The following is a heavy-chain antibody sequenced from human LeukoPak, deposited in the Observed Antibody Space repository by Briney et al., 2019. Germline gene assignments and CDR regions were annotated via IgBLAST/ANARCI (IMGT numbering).Heavy chain of an antibody. J-gene: IGHJ4*02. D-gene: IGHD6-19*01. CDR3: ARSPYSSGWYGENYFDY. CDR1: GFTFSSYE. CDR2: ISSSGSTI. V-gene: IGHV3-48*03. Sequence: GGSLRLSCAASGFTFSSYEMNWVRQAPGKGLEWVSYISSSGSTIYYADSVKGRFTISRDNAKNSLYLQMNSLRAEDTAVYYCARSPYSSGWYGENYFDYWGQGTLVTVSS.